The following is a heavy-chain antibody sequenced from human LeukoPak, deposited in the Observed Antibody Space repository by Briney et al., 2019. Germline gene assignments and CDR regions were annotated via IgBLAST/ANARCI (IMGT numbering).Heavy chain of an antibody. D-gene: IGHD3-22*01. CDR1: GGSIRSYY. V-gene: IGHV4-59*01. CDR3: ATGYYEPFEK. CDR2: ISDTGTT. Sequence: SETLSLTCTGSGGSIRSYYWNWIRQPPGKGPEWIGCISDTGTTKYNPAFKSRVTISVDTSKNQFSLKLTSVTAADTAVYFCATGYYEPFEKWGQGTLVSVSS. J-gene: IGHJ4*02.